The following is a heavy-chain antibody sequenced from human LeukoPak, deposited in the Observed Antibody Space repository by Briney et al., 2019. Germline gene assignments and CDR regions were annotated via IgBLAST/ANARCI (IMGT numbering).Heavy chain of an antibody. CDR1: GYTFTSYG. J-gene: IGHJ3*02. CDR3: ARCSRYYYGSGSYYNSDDAFDI. D-gene: IGHD3-10*01. Sequence: ASVKVSCKASGYTFTSYGISWVRQAPGQGLEWMGWISAYNGNINYAQKLQGRVTMTTDTSTSTAYMELRSLRSDDTAVYYCARCSRYYYGSGSYYNSDDAFDIWGQGTMVTVSS. V-gene: IGHV1-18*04. CDR2: ISAYNGNI.